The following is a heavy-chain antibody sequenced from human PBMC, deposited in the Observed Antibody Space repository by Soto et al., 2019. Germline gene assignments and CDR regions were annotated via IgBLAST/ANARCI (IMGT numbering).Heavy chain of an antibody. V-gene: IGHV3-21*04. CDR1: GFPFSSYS. Sequence: PGGSLRLSCATSGFPFSSYSMNWVRQAPGKGLEWVSSISSSANYMFYADSVKGRFTISRDNAKNSLYLQMNSLRAEDTAIYYCARNCSRSSCYEDFFDYWGPGTLVTVSS. J-gene: IGHJ4*02. CDR2: ISSSANYM. D-gene: IGHD2-2*01. CDR3: ARNCSRSSCYEDFFDY.